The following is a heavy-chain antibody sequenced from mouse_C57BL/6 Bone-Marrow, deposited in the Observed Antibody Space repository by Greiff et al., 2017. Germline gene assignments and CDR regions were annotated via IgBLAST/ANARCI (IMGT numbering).Heavy chain of an antibody. CDR1: GYTFTSYW. D-gene: IGHD2-1*01. CDR2: IYPSDSET. J-gene: IGHJ3*01. CDR3: ARTHYGNYVGFAY. V-gene: IGHV1-61*01. Sequence: QVHLKQSGAELVRPGSSVKLSCKASGYTFTSYWMDWVKQRPGQGLEWIGNIYPSDSETHYNQKFKDKATLTVDKSSSTAYMQLSSLTSEDSAVYYCARTHYGNYVGFAYWGQGTLVTVSA.